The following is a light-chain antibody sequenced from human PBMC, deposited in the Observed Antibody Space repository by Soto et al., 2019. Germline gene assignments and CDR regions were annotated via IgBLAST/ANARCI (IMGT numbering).Light chain of an antibody. V-gene: IGKV3-20*01. CDR3: QQYGASPWA. CDR2: GAS. CDR1: QSVLGTF. J-gene: IGKJ1*01. Sequence: EIVLTQSPGTLSLSPEERATLSCRASQSVLGTFLAWYQQLPGQAPRLLIYGASSRAPGIPDRFSGSGSGTDFTLTISRLEPEDFAVYYCQQYGASPWAFGQGTKVESK.